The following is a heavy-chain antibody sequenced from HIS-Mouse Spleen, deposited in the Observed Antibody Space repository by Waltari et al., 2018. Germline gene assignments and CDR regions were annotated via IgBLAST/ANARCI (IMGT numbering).Heavy chain of an antibody. D-gene: IGHD5-12*01. CDR2: SYYSGST. CDR1: GGSIRSSSFF. CDR3: ARDGYSGYGHDTFDI. Sequence: QLQLQESGPGLVKHSETLSLTCTVSGGSIRSSSFFLGRIRQPPGKGLEWIGSSYYSGSTYYNPSLKSRVTISVDTSKNQFSLKLSSVTAADTAVYYCARDGYSGYGHDTFDIWGQGTMVTVSS. J-gene: IGHJ3*02. V-gene: IGHV4-39*07.